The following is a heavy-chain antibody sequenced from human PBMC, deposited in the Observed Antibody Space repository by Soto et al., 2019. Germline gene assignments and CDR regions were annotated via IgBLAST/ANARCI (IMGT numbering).Heavy chain of an antibody. D-gene: IGHD6-13*01. V-gene: IGHV4-39*01. Sequence: SETLSLTCSVSGGSISSKSYSWGWIRQPPGKGLEWIGTFYYSENTYYSPSLKSRVTISVDTSKNQFSLKLSSVTAADTAVYYCARARLNSSSWYWAVDAFDIWGQGTMVT. J-gene: IGHJ3*02. CDR3: ARARLNSSSWYWAVDAFDI. CDR2: FYYSENT. CDR1: GGSISSKSYS.